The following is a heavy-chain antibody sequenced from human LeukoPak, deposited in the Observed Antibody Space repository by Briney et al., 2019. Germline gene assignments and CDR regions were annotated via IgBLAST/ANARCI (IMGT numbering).Heavy chain of an antibody. Sequence: GGSLRLSCVASGFTFNNFAMNWVRQAPGKGLEWVSVIYSGGSTYYADSVKGRFTISRDNSKNTLYLQMNSLRAEDTAVYYCARVNYQEDGDFDYWGQGTLVTVSS. CDR1: GFTFNNFA. CDR3: ARVNYQEDGDFDY. D-gene: IGHD1-7*01. J-gene: IGHJ4*02. CDR2: IYSGGST. V-gene: IGHV3-53*01.